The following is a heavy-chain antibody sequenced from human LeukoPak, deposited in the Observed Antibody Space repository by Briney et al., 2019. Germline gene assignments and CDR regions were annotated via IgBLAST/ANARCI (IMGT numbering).Heavy chain of an antibody. J-gene: IGHJ5*02. CDR3: AKDLRYYYDSSGYSNWFDP. V-gene: IGHV3-30*18. D-gene: IGHD3-22*01. CDR2: ISYDGSNK. CDR1: GFTFSSYG. Sequence: GGSLRLSCAASGFTFSSYGMHWVRQAPGKGLGWVAVISYDGSNKYYADSVKGRFTISRDNSKNTLYLQMNSLRAEDTAVYYCAKDLRYYYDSSGYSNWFDPWGQGTLVTVSS.